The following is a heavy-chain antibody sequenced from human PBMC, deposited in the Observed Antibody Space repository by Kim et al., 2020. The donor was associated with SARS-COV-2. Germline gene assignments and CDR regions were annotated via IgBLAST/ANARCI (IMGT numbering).Heavy chain of an antibody. D-gene: IGHD1-26*01. Sequence: SETLSLTCTVSGGSISSGGYYWSWIRQHPGKGLEWIGYIYYSGSTYYNPSLKSRVTISVDTSKNQFSLMLSSVTAADTAVYYCARAREEPEYYFDYWGQGTLVTVSS. CDR1: GGSISSGGYY. CDR2: IYYSGST. V-gene: IGHV4-31*03. CDR3: ARAREEPEYYFDY. J-gene: IGHJ4*02.